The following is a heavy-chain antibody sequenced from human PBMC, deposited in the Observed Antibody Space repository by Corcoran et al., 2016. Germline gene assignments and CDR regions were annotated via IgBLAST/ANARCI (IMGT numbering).Heavy chain of an antibody. CDR3: AMTARLFDV. J-gene: IGHJ3*01. D-gene: IGHD5-18*01. Sequence: QVQLQESGPGLVKPSDTLSLTCTVSGDSVGSPSYYWRWIRQPPGKGLECIGYIYYSGDINYHPSLNSRAAISMDTSKKPRALKLTSVTAAETAVYYCAMTARLFDVWGPGTMVTVSS. V-gene: IGHV4-61*01. CDR1: GDSVGSPSYY. CDR2: IYYSGDI.